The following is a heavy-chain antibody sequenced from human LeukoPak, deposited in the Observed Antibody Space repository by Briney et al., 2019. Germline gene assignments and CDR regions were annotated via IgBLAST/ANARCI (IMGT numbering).Heavy chain of an antibody. CDR3: ARKPTTVNTYCYFDY. J-gene: IGHJ4*02. Sequence: SETLSLTCAVYGGSFSGYYWSWIRQPPGEGLEWIGEINHSGSTNYNPSLKSRVTISVDTPKNQFSLKLSSVTAADTAVYYCARKPTTVNTYCYFDYWGQGTLVTVSS. D-gene: IGHD4-11*01. CDR1: GGSFSGYY. CDR2: INHSGST. V-gene: IGHV4-34*01.